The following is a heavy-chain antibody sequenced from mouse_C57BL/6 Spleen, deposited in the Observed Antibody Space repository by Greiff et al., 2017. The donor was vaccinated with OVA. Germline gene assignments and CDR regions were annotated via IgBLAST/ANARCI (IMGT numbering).Heavy chain of an antibody. Sequence: QVQLQQSGAELVRPGTSVKVSCKASGYAFTNYLIEWVKQRPGQGLEWIGVINPGSGGTNYNEKFKGKATLTADKSSSTAYMQLSSLTSEDSAVYFCARSKVYDGYYVEDVECAYWGQGTLVTVSA. CDR2: INPGSGGT. V-gene: IGHV1-54*01. J-gene: IGHJ3*01. D-gene: IGHD2-3*01. CDR1: GYAFTNYL. CDR3: ARSKVYDGYYVEDVECAY.